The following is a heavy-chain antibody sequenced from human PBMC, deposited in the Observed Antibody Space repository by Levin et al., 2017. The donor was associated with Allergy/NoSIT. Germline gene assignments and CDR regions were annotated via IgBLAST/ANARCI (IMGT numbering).Heavy chain of an antibody. V-gene: IGHV3-7*01. J-gene: IGHJ4*02. CDR1: GFIFSSYW. D-gene: IGHD3-22*01. CDR3: ARNRYYYDSSAPDY. Sequence: PGGSLRLSCAASGFIFSSYWMTWVRQAPGKGLEWVANIKQDGSEKYYVDSVKGRFTISRDNGKNSLYLQMNSLRAEDTAVYYCARNRYYYDSSAPDYWGQGTLVTVSS. CDR2: IKQDGSEK.